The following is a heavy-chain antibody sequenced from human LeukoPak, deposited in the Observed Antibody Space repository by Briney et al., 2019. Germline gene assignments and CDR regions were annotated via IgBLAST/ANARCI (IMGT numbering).Heavy chain of an antibody. CDR1: GFTFSSYE. V-gene: IGHV3-48*03. Sequence: GGSLRLSCAASGFTFSSYEMNWVRQAPGKGLEWVSYISSSGSTIYYADSVKGRFTISRDNAKNSLYLQMNSLRAEDTAVYDCAELGITMIGGVWGKGTTVTVSS. J-gene: IGHJ6*04. D-gene: IGHD3-10*02. CDR2: ISSSGSTI. CDR3: AELGITMIGGV.